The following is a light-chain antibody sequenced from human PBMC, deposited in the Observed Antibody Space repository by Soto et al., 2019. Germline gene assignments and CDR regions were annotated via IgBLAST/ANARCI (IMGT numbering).Light chain of an antibody. V-gene: IGLV2-23*01. Sequence: QSALTQPASVSGSPGQSITISCTGTSSDVGSYNLVSWYQQHPGKARKLMIYEGSKRPSGVSNRFSGSKSGNTASLTISGLQAEDEADYCFCSYAGSSTDVFGTGTKLTVL. CDR1: SSDVGSYNL. CDR2: EGS. J-gene: IGLJ1*01. CDR3: CSYAGSSTDV.